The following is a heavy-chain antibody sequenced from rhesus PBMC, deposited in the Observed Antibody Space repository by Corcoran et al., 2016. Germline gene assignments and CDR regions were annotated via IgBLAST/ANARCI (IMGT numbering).Heavy chain of an antibody. V-gene: IGHV2-95*01. Sequence: QVTLKESGPALVKPTQTLTMPCTFSGFSISTTGTGVGWIRQPPGKALEWLASIYWNDSKYYRTSLTSRLTISKDTSKHQVVLTITNMDPVDTATYYCARAKYSNFDYCGQGVLVTVSS. J-gene: IGHJ4*01. CDR3: ARAKYSNFDY. D-gene: IGHD6-13*01. CDR2: IYWNDSK. CDR1: GFSISTTGTG.